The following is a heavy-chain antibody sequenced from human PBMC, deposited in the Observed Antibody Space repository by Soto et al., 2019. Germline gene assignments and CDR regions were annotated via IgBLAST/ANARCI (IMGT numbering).Heavy chain of an antibody. CDR3: ASSSLATTKHNYYYYYKDV. V-gene: IGHV1-46*03. D-gene: IGHD5-12*01. CDR1: GYTFTSYY. CDR2: INPSGGST. Sequence: ASVKVSCKASGYTFTSYYMHWVRQAPGQGLEWMGIINPSGGSTSYAQKFQGRVTMTRDTSTSTVYMELSSLRSEDTAVYYCASSSLATTKHNYYYYYKDVWGKGTTVTVSS. J-gene: IGHJ6*03.